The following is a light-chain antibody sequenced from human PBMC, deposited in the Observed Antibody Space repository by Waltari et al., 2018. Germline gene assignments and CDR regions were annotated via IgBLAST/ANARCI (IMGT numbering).Light chain of an antibody. CDR3: CSYAGSYTWV. J-gene: IGLJ3*02. Sequence: SDVGGYNYVSWYQQHPGKAPKLMIYDVSKRPSGVPDRFSGSKSGNTASLTISGLQAEDEADYYCCSYAGSYTWVFGGGTKLTVL. CDR1: SDVGGYNY. V-gene: IGLV2-11*01. CDR2: DVS.